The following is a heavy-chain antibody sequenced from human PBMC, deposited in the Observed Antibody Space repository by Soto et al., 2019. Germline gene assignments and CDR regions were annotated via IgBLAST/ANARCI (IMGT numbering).Heavy chain of an antibody. CDR2: ISASGGGT. V-gene: IGHV3-23*01. Sequence: EVQLLESGGGLVQPGGSLRLSCVASGFTFNNYAMSWVRQAPGKGPEWVSGISASGGGTFYADSVQGRFIISRDNARSTLYLHMSDLRAEDTALYYCAKDRSGTEGNCYLDYWGQGILITVSS. CDR1: GFTFNNYA. J-gene: IGHJ4*02. CDR3: AKDRSGTEGNCYLDY. D-gene: IGHD1-7*01.